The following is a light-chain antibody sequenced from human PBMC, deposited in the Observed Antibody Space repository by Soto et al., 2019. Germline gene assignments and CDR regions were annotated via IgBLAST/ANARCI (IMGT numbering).Light chain of an antibody. CDR1: QSIRSY. J-gene: IGKJ1*01. Sequence: DIQMTQSPSSLSASVGDRVTITCRASQSIRSYLNWYQQKPGKAPALLIYAASSLPGEVPSRFSGSGSGTDFTLTISSLQFEDFATYFCQQSYSTPWTFGQGTKV. CDR3: QQSYSTPWT. CDR2: AAS. V-gene: IGKV1-39*01.